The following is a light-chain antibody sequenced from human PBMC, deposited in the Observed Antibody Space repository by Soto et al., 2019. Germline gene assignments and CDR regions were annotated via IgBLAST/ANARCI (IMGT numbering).Light chain of an antibody. Sequence: DIQMTQSPSSLSASVGDIVTITCQASQDISNYLNWYQQKPGKAPKLLIYDASNLETGVPSRFSGSGSGTDFTFTISSLQPEDIATYYRQQYDNLPFTFGPGTKVDIK. CDR2: DAS. CDR1: QDISNY. V-gene: IGKV1-33*01. CDR3: QQYDNLPFT. J-gene: IGKJ3*01.